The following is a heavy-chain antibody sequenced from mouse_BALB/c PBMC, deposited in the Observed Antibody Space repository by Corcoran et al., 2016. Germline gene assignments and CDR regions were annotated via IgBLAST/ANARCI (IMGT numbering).Heavy chain of an antibody. J-gene: IGHJ3*01. CDR2: ISCYNGAT. CDR3: ARYPMMTTEGFAY. Sequence: LVKTGASVKISCKASGYSFTDYYMHWVKQSHGKSLEWIGYISCYNGATSYNQKFKGKATFTVDKSSSTAYMQFNSLTSEDSAVYYCARYPMMTTEGFAYWGQGTLVTVSA. V-gene: IGHV1S34*01. D-gene: IGHD2-4*01. CDR1: GYSFTDYY.